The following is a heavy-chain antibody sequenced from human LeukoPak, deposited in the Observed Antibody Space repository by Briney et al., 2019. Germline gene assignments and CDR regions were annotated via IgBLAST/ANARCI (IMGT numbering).Heavy chain of an antibody. CDR2: FDPEDGET. Sequence: ASVKVSCKVSGYTLTELSMHWVRQPPGKGLEWMGGFDPEDGETIYAQKFQGRVTMAEDTSTDTAYMELSSLRSEDTAVYYCATERYSSGCYDYWGQGTLVTVSS. CDR1: GYTLTELS. CDR3: ATERYSSGCYDY. J-gene: IGHJ4*02. V-gene: IGHV1-24*01. D-gene: IGHD6-19*01.